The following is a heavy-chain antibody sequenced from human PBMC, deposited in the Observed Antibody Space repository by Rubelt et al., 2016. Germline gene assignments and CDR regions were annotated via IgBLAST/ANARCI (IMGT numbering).Heavy chain of an antibody. CDR2: IYYSGST. J-gene: IGHJ5*02. CDR1: GCAISSSSYY. D-gene: IGHD3-10*01. CDR3: AGNVRLRGVIFNWFDP. Sequence: QQHLQESGPGLVKPSENLSLTCTISGCAISSSSYYWGCIPQPPGPGLGCIGSIYYSGSTSSHPSLQRRITHIVTTSKNQFAVRGGPGAAAETAVYYCAGNVRLRGVIFNWFDPWGQGTLVTVSS. V-gene: IGHV4-39*01.